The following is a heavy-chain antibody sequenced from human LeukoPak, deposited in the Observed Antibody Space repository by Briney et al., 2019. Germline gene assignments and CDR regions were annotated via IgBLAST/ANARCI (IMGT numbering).Heavy chain of an antibody. D-gene: IGHD2-2*01. Sequence: GRSLRLSCAASGFTFSSYAMHWVRQAPGKGLEWVAVISYDGSNKYYADSVKGRFTISRDNSKNTLYLQMNSLRAEDTAVYYCARSDSVVVPSYGVDVWGQGTTVTVSS. CDR1: GFTFSSYA. CDR3: ARSDSVVVPSYGVDV. J-gene: IGHJ6*02. V-gene: IGHV3-30*04. CDR2: ISYDGSNK.